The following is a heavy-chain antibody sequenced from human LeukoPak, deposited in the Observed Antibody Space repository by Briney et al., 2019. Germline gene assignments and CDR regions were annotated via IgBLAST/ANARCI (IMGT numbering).Heavy chain of an antibody. D-gene: IGHD5-24*01. CDR2: ISSSSSTI. V-gene: IGHV3-48*01. J-gene: IGHJ4*02. Sequence: PGGSLRLSCAASGFTFSSYSMNWVRQAPGKGLEWVSYISSSSSTIYYADSVKGRFTISRDNAKNSLYLQMNSLRAEGTAVYYCARDSPVGWLQFPPDYWGQGTLVTVSS. CDR3: ARDSPVGWLQFPPDY. CDR1: GFTFSSYS.